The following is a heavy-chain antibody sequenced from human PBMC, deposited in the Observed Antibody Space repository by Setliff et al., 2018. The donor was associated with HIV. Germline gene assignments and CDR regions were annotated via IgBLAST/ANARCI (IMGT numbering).Heavy chain of an antibody. J-gene: IGHJ4*02. V-gene: IGHV1-2*02. CDR1: GYTFTDYH. CDR2: INPKSGGT. D-gene: IGHD3-22*01. CDR3: ARDGIFHYYDSSGYYFDN. Sequence: GASVKVSCKASGYTFTDYHMHWVRQAPGQGLEWMGWINPKSGGTNCAQKFQGRVTMTRDTSISTAYMELSRLRSGDTAVYYCARDGIFHYYDSSGYYFDNWGQGTLVTVSS.